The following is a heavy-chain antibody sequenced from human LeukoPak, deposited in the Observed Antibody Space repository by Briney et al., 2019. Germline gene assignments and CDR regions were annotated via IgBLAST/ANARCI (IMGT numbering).Heavy chain of an antibody. Sequence: ASVKVSCKASGFTFTAYHMHWVRQAPGQGLEWMGWINPNSGGTNYAQKFQGRVTMTRDTSISTAYMELSGLRSDDTAVYYCARDVDYYDSSGYYYDFDYWGQGTLVTVSS. CDR3: ARDVDYYDSSGYYYDFDY. CDR2: INPNSGGT. J-gene: IGHJ4*02. CDR1: GFTFTAYH. V-gene: IGHV1-2*02. D-gene: IGHD3-22*01.